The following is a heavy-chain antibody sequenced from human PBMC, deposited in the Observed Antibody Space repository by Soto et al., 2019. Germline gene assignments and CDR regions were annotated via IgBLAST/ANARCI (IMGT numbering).Heavy chain of an antibody. CDR1: RYTFTGCY. V-gene: IGHV1-2*04. D-gene: IGHD6-6*01. Sequence: ASAKVSFEASRYTFTGCYMRWLQQSPGQGLEWMGWINPNSGGTNYAQKFQGWVTMTRDTSISTAYMELSRLRSDDTAVYYCARVTGSSSSYYFDYWGQGTLVTVSS. J-gene: IGHJ4*02. CDR3: ARVTGSSSSYYFDY. CDR2: INPNSGGT.